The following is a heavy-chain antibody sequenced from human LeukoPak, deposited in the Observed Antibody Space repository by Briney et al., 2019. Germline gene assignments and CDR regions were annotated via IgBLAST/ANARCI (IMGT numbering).Heavy chain of an antibody. D-gene: IGHD1-26*01. CDR2: IYYSGST. CDR1: GGSISSYY. J-gene: IGHJ6*03. V-gene: IGHV4-59*01. Sequence: SETLSLTCTVSGGSISSYYWSWIRQPPGKGLEWIGYIYYSGSTNYNPSLKSRVTISVDTSKNQFSLKLSSVTAADTAVYYCAGSSVGSYSGYYYYYMDVWGKGTTVTVSS. CDR3: AGSSVGSYSGYYYYYMDV.